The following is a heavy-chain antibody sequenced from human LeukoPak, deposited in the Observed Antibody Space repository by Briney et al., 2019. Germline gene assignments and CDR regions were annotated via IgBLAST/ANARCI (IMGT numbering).Heavy chain of an antibody. D-gene: IGHD3-10*01. V-gene: IGHV3-30-3*01. CDR2: ISYDGSNK. CDR1: GFTFSSYA. CDR3: ASTYYYGSGSYYNGDY. J-gene: IGHJ4*02. Sequence: GGSLRLSCAASGFTFSSYAMHWVRQAPGKGLEWVAVISYDGSNKYYADSVKGRFTISRDNSKNTLYLQMNSLRAEDTAVYHCASTYYYGSGSYYNGDYWGQGTLVTVSS.